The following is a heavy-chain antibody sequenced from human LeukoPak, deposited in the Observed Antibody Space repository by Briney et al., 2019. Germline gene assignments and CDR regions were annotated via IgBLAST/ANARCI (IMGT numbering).Heavy chain of an antibody. J-gene: IGHJ4*02. V-gene: IGHV3-11*06. Sequence: PGGSERLSCAASGFTFSDYYMSWTRQAPGKGLEWVSYISSSSSYINYADSVKGRFTISRDNAKNSLYLQMNSLRAEDTAVYYCARDRYILTGYYYFDYWGQGTLVTVSS. CDR2: ISSSSSYI. D-gene: IGHD3-9*01. CDR1: GFTFSDYY. CDR3: ARDRYILTGYYYFDY.